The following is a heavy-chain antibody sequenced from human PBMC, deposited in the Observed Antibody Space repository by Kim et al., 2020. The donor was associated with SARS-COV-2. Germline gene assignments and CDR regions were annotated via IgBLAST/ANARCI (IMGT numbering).Heavy chain of an antibody. J-gene: IGHJ4*02. CDR1: GYTFTTYY. CDR3: ARVVVLVPAAMGLDY. Sequence: ASVKVSCKASGYTFTTYYMYWVRQAPGQGLEWMGIINPSGGSTSYAQKFQGRVTMTRDTSTSTVYMELSSLRSEDTAMYYCARVVVLVPAAMGLDYWGQGTLVTVSS. D-gene: IGHD2-2*01. V-gene: IGHV1-46*01. CDR2: INPSGGST.